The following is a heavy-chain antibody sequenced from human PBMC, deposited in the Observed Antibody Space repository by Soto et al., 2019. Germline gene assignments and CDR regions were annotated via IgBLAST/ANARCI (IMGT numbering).Heavy chain of an antibody. CDR1: GDSVNSNNVY. Sequence: SETLSLTCTVSGDSVNSNNVYWGWVRQPPGRRLEFIGNVYYSGSTYYNPSLKSQVTISVDTSKNQFSLKLSSVTAADTAVYYCARGVAAPGYFDYWGQGTLVTVSS. CDR3: ARGVAAPGYFDY. D-gene: IGHD6-6*01. J-gene: IGHJ4*02. V-gene: IGHV4-39*07. CDR2: VYYSGST.